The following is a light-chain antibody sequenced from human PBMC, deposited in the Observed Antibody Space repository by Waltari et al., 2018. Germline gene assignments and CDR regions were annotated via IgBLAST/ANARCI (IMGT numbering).Light chain of an antibody. J-gene: IGLJ1*01. Sequence: QSALTQPPSGSASPGQSLTISCTGSRTHIGFYALVPCDQPHPGKAPKLIIFDVIKRPSGVSDRFSGSKSGNTASLTISGLQTEDDADYYCCSYSGSGSFPYVFGPGTRVAVL. CDR1: RTHIGFYAL. CDR3: CSYSGSGSFPYV. V-gene: IGLV2-23*02. CDR2: DVI.